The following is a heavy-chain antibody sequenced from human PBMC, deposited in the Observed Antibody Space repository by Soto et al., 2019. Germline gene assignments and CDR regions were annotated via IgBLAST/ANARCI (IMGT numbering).Heavy chain of an antibody. CDR3: AIVVPAAIRGNWFDP. CDR1: GGSISSSNW. Sequence: LSETLSLTCAVSGGSISSSNWWSWVRQPPGKGLEWIGEIYHSGSTNYNPSLKSRVTISVDKSKNQFSLKLSSVTAADTAVYYCAIVVPAAIRGNWFDPWGQGTLVTVSS. J-gene: IGHJ5*02. CDR2: IYHSGST. D-gene: IGHD2-2*01. V-gene: IGHV4-4*02.